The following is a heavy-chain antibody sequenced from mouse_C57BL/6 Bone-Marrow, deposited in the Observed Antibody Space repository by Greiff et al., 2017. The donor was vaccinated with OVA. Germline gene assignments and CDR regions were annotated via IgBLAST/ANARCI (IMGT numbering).Heavy chain of an antibody. Sequence: QVQLQQPGAELVMPGASVKLSCKASGYTFTSYWMHWVKQRPGQGLEWIGEIDPSDSYTNYNQKFKGKSTLTVDKSSSTAYMQLNSLTSEDSAVYDCAREGYDYDGTFDYWGQGTTLTVSS. V-gene: IGHV1-69*01. D-gene: IGHD2-4*01. CDR1: GYTFTSYW. J-gene: IGHJ2*01. CDR3: AREGYDYDGTFDY. CDR2: IDPSDSYT.